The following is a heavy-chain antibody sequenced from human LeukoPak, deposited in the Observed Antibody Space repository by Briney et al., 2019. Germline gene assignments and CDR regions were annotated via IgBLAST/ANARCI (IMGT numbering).Heavy chain of an antibody. V-gene: IGHV1-2*06. Sequence: GASVKVSCKASGYTFTGYYMHWVRQAPGQVLESMGRINPNSGGTNYAQKFQGRVTMTRDTSISTAYMELSRLRSDDTAVYYCARALGYSYGYLGDDYWGQGTLVTVSS. CDR1: GYTFTGYY. CDR2: INPNSGGT. J-gene: IGHJ4*02. CDR3: ARALGYSYGYLGDDY. D-gene: IGHD5-18*01.